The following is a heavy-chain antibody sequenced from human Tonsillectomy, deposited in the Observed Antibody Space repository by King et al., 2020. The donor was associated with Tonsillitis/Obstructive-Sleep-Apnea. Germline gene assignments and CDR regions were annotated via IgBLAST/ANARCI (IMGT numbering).Heavy chain of an antibody. D-gene: IGHD1-26*01. Sequence: VQLVESGGEGKKPGASVKVSCKASGYTFSSYGISWVRQAPGQGLEWMGWISAYNGNTNYAQKLQGRVTMTTDTSTSTVYMELRSLRSDDTAVYYCARSPVVGPTRGDYWGQGTLVTVSS. V-gene: IGHV1-18*01. CDR3: ARSPVVGPTRGDY. CDR2: ISAYNGNT. J-gene: IGHJ4*02. CDR1: GYTFSSYG.